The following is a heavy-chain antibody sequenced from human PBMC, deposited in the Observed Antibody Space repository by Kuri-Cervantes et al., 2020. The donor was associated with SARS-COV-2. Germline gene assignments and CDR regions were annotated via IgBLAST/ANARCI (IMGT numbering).Heavy chain of an antibody. D-gene: IGHD4-17*01. Sequence: SVKVSCKASGGTFSSYAISWVRQAPGQGLEWMGGIIPIFGTANYAQKFQGRVTITADESTSTAYMELSSLRSEDTAVYYCARVEEYGDSYYYCYGMDVWGQGTTVTVS. CDR1: GGTFSSYA. J-gene: IGHJ6*02. CDR2: IIPIFGTA. V-gene: IGHV1-69*13. CDR3: ARVEEYGDSYYYCYGMDV.